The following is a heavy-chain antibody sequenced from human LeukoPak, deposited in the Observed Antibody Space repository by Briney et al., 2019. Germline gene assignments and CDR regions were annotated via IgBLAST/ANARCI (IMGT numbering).Heavy chain of an antibody. CDR2: IYYSRSS. D-gene: IGHD5-24*01. CDR3: ARRMATNPKYYFDY. V-gene: IGHV4-59*08. CDR1: GGSISTYY. Sequence: PSETLSLTCTVSGGSISTYYWTWIRQPPGKGLEWIGYIYYSRSSNYNPSLKSRVTISVDTSKNQFSLKLSSVTAADTAVYYCARRMATNPKYYFDYWGQGILVTVSS. J-gene: IGHJ4*02.